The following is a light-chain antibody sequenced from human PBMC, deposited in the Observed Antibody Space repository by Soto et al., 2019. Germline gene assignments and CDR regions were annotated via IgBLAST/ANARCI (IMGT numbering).Light chain of an antibody. CDR3: QQSYSTHRT. J-gene: IGKJ1*01. V-gene: IGKV1-39*01. CDR1: QSISNY. Sequence: DIQMTQSPSSLSASVGDRVTITCRASQSISNYLNWYQQKPGKAPKLLMYAASSLQSGVPSRFSSSGSGTDFTLTISSLQPEDFATYYCQQSYSTHRTFGQGTKVEIK. CDR2: AAS.